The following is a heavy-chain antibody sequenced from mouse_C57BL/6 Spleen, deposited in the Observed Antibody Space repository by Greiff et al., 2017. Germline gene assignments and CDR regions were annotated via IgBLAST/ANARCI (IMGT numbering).Heavy chain of an antibody. D-gene: IGHD2-2*01. CDR3: ARGLVTPY. CDR2: ISSGSSTI. J-gene: IGHJ3*01. Sequence: EVMLVESGGGLVKPGGSLTLSCAASGFTFSDYGMHWVRQAPGKGLEWVAYISSGSSTIYYADTVKGRFTISRDKATNTLFLQMTSLRSEDTAMYYCARGLVTPYWGQGTLVTVSA. CDR1: GFTFSDYG. V-gene: IGHV5-17*01.